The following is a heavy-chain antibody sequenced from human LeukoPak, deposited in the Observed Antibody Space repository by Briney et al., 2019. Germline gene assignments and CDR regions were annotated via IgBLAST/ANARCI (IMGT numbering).Heavy chain of an antibody. CDR1: GFTFSSYW. Sequence: GGSLGLSCAASGFTFSSYWMSWVRQAPGKGLEWVANIKQDGSEKYYVDSVKGRFTISRDNAKNSLYLQMNSLRAEDTAVYYCARPRGYCSGGSCRYYFDYWGQGTLVTVSS. CDR2: IKQDGSEK. CDR3: ARPRGYCSGGSCRYYFDY. D-gene: IGHD2-15*01. V-gene: IGHV3-7*01. J-gene: IGHJ4*02.